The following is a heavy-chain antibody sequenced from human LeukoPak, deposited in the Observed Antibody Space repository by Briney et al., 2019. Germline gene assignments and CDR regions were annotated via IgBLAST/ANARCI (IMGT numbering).Heavy chain of an antibody. CDR3: ASTSMVRGVILNLFDY. CDR2: ISRSSSSR. CDR1: GYTFSSYS. D-gene: IGHD3-10*01. V-gene: IGHV3-48*02. J-gene: IGHJ4*02. Sequence: GGSLRLSCAASGYTFSSYSMNWVRQAPGKGLEWVSYISRSSSSRYYGDSVKGRFTISRDNAKNSLYLQMNSLRDEGTAVYFCASTSMVRGVILNLFDYWGQGTLVTVSS.